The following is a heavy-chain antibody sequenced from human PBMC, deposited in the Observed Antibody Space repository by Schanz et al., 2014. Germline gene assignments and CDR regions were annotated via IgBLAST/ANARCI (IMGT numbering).Heavy chain of an antibody. J-gene: IGHJ4*02. D-gene: IGHD4-17*01. V-gene: IGHV3-7*01. Sequence: EVQLVESGGGLVQPGGSLRLCCVASGFTFSRYWMTWVRHAPGKGLEWVANIKQDGSAKNYVDSVKGRFTISRDNPKNSLCLQMNSPRAEDTALYYCARVLGGDEGLDQWGQGTLVTVSS. CDR3: ARVLGGDEGLDQ. CDR2: IKQDGSAK. CDR1: GFTFSRYW.